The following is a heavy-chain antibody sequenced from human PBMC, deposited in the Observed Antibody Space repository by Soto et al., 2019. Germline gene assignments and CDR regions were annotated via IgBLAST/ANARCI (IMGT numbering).Heavy chain of an antibody. J-gene: IGHJ4*02. D-gene: IGHD3-22*01. Sequence: QVQLQQWGAGLLKPSETLSLTCAVYGGSFSGYYWSWIRQPPGKGLEWIGEISHRGSTNYNPFLKSRVTISVDTSKNQFSLKLSSVTAADTAVYYCAREWPGSRGYFDYWGQGTLVTVSS. CDR2: ISHRGST. CDR3: AREWPGSRGYFDY. CDR1: GGSFSGYY. V-gene: IGHV4-34*01.